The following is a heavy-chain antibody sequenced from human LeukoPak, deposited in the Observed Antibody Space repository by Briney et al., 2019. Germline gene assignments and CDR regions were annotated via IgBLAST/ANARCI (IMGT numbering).Heavy chain of an antibody. J-gene: IGHJ4*02. CDR2: ISYDGSNK. V-gene: IGHV3-30*01. CDR1: GFTFSSYA. D-gene: IGHD3-9*01. CDR3: ATVYYDILTGYYRPPDY. Sequence: GGSLRLSCAASGFTFSSYAMHWVRQAPGKGLEWVAVISYDGSNKYYADSVKGRFTISRDNSKNTLYLQMNSLRAEDTAVYYCATVYYDILTGYYRPPDYWGQGTLVTVSS.